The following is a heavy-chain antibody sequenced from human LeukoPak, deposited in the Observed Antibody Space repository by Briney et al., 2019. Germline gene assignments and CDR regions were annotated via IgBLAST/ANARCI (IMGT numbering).Heavy chain of an antibody. Sequence: GGSLRLSCVASGFTFSNYGMHWVRQAPGKGLEWVAFIRYDGSIHDYADSVKGRFTISRDNSKNTLYLQMNSLRPEDTAVYYCAKDPHKLSETYWGSFFDYWGQGTLVTVSS. D-gene: IGHD1-26*01. J-gene: IGHJ4*02. CDR1: GFTFSNYG. V-gene: IGHV3-30*02. CDR3: AKDPHKLSETYWGSFFDY. CDR2: IRYDGSIH.